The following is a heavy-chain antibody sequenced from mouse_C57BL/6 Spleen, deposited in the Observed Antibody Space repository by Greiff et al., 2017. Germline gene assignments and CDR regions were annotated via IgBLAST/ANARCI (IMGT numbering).Heavy chain of an antibody. Sequence: QVQLQQSGPELVKPGASVKISCKASGYAFSSSWMNWVQQRPGKGLEWIGRIYPGDGDTNYNGKFKGKATLTADKSDSTAYLQLSRLTSEDSAVYFCARHGSPYYAMDYWGQGTSVTVSS. CDR3: ARHGSPYYAMDY. V-gene: IGHV1-82*01. D-gene: IGHD1-2*01. CDR1: GYAFSSSW. CDR2: IYPGDGDT. J-gene: IGHJ4*01.